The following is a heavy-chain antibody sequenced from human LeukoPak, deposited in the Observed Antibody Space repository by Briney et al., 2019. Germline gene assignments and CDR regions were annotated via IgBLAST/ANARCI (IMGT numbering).Heavy chain of an antibody. CDR1: GGSISSGSYY. V-gene: IGHV4-61*02. D-gene: IGHD6-6*01. Sequence: PSQTLSLTFTVSGGSISSGSYYWSWIRQPAGKGLEWIGRIYTSGSTNYNPSLKSRVTISVDTSKNQFSLKLSSVTAADTAVYYCARADSSSERGDYMDVWGKGTTVTVSS. CDR3: ARADSSSERGDYMDV. CDR2: IYTSGST. J-gene: IGHJ6*03.